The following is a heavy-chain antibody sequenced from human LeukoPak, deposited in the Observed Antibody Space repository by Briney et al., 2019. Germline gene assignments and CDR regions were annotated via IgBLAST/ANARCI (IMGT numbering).Heavy chain of an antibody. D-gene: IGHD3-10*01. CDR3: ARLRSRTYYTDY. CDR2: VNWNGGST. J-gene: IGHJ4*02. Sequence: GGSLRLSCAASGFTFDDYGMAWVRQAPGKGLEWVSGVNWNGGSTGYADSVKGRFTISRDNAKNSLYLQMNSLRAEDTALYHCARLRSRTYYTDYWGQGTLVTVSS. V-gene: IGHV3-20*01. CDR1: GFTFDDYG.